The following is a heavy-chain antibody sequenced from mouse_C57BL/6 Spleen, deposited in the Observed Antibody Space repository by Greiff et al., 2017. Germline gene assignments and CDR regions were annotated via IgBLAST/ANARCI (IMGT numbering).Heavy chain of an antibody. J-gene: IGHJ1*03. D-gene: IGHD2-3*01. CDR3: TRDGGNSYFDV. Sequence: EVKLMESGEGLVKPGGSLKLSCAASGFTFSSYAMSWVRQTPEKRLEWVAYISSGGDYIYYADTVKGRFTISRDNARNTLYLQMSSLKSEDTAMYYCTRDGGNSYFDVWGTGTTVTVSS. CDR2: ISSGGDYI. CDR1: GFTFSSYA. V-gene: IGHV5-9-1*02.